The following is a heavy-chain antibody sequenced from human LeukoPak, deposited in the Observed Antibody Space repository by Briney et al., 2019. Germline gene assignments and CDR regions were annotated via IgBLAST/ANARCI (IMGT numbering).Heavy chain of an antibody. CDR2: ISRNSGSI. CDR1: GFTFADYA. D-gene: IGHD2-2*01. V-gene: IGHV3-9*01. CDR3: SKDIRARGRFCSSTNWLNYVFAI. J-gene: IGHJ3*02. Sequence: GGSLRLSCAASGFTFADYAMHWVRPAPGKGLEWVSSISRNSGSIGYTDSVKGRFNVSRDNAKNCLYLQMNSLGAEDAALYFWSKDIRARGRFCSSTNWLNYVFAIWGQGTMVTVSS.